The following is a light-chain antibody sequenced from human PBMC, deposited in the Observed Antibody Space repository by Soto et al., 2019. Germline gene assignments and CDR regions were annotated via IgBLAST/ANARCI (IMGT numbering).Light chain of an antibody. CDR1: QTVSTN. V-gene: IGKV3-15*01. Sequence: EIVMTQSPDTLSVSPGDRATLSCRASQTVSTNLAWYQQKPGQPPRLLIYGASTRATGVPDRFSGSGSRTEFTLTISSLQSEDFAAYYCQQYNSWPPLTFGQGTKVEIK. CDR2: GAS. CDR3: QQYNSWPPLT. J-gene: IGKJ1*01.